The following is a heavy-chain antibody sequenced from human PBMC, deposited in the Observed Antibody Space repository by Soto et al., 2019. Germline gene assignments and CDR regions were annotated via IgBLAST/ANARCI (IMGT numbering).Heavy chain of an antibody. D-gene: IGHD6-19*01. J-gene: IGHJ5*02. V-gene: IGHV5-51*01. CDR2: IYPGDSDT. CDR1: GYSFTSYW. CDR3: ARAWYSSGWYKWDWFDP. Sequence: PGESLKISCXGSGYSFTSYWIGWVRQMPGKGLEWMGIIYPGDSDTRYSPSFQGQVTISADKSISTAYLQWSSLKASDTAMYYCARAWYSSGWYKWDWFDPWGQGTLVTVS.